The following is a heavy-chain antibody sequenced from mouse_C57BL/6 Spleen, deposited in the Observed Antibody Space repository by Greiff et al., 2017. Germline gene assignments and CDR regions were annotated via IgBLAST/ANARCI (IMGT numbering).Heavy chain of an antibody. CDR1: GYAFSSYW. D-gene: IGHD3-2*02. CDR3: ARTGKAWDD. J-gene: IGHJ3*01. CDR2: IYPGDGDT. V-gene: IGHV1-80*01. Sequence: QVQLQQSGAELVKPGASVKISCKASGYAFSSYWMHWVKQRPGQGLEWIGQIYPGDGDTNYNGKFKGKATMTADKSSSTAYMQLSSLTSEDSAVYFGARTGKAWDDWGQGTLGTVSA.